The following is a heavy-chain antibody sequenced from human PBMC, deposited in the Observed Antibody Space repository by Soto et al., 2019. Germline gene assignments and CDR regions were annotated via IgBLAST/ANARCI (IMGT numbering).Heavy chain of an antibody. D-gene: IGHD3-3*01. Sequence: SETLSLTCAVSGGSISSSNWWSWVRQPPGKGLEWIGEIYHSGSTNYNPSLKSRVTLSVDKSKNQFSLKLSSVTAADTAVYYCARGPPDYDFWSGYLSGFWFDPWGQGTLVTVSS. V-gene: IGHV4-4*02. CDR3: ARGPPDYDFWSGYLSGFWFDP. J-gene: IGHJ5*02. CDR2: IYHSGST. CDR1: GGSISSSNW.